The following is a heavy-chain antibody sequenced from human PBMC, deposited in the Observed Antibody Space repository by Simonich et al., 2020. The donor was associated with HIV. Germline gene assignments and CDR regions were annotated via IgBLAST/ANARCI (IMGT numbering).Heavy chain of an antibody. V-gene: IGHV5-51*03. D-gene: IGHD6-19*01. Sequence: EVQLVQSGAAVKKPGESLKISCKGSGYNFPNYWIGWVRQMPGKGLEWMGIYYPGYSDTTYSPSFQGQVTSSADKAISTAYLQWSSLKASDTAMYYCVRRMAGTDAFDIWGQGTMVTVSS. J-gene: IGHJ3*02. CDR1: GYNFPNYW. CDR2: YYPGYSDT. CDR3: VRRMAGTDAFDI.